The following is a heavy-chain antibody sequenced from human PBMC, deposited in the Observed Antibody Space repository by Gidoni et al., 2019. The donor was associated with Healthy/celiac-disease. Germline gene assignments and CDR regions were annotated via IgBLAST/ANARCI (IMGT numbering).Heavy chain of an antibody. CDR2: IIPIFGTA. Sequence: QVQLVQSGAEVKKPGSSVTVSCKASGGTFSSYAISWVRQAPGQGLEWMGGIIPIFGTANYAQKFQGRVTITADESTSTAYMELSSMRSEDTAVYYCARAPTLVVPAARGYFDYWGQGTLVTVSS. CDR3: ARAPTLVVPAARGYFDY. D-gene: IGHD2-2*01. J-gene: IGHJ4*02. V-gene: IGHV1-69*12. CDR1: GGTFSSYA.